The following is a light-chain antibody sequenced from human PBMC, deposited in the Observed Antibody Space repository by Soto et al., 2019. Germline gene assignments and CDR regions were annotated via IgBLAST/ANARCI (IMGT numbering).Light chain of an antibody. CDR1: QSVSSN. CDR2: GAS. Sequence: EIVMTQSPATLSVSPGERATLSCRASQSVSSNLAWYQQKPGQAPRLLIYGASTRATGIPARFSGSGSGTEFTLTISSLQSEDFAVYYRQQYNNWPLTFGPGTKVEIK. V-gene: IGKV3-15*01. CDR3: QQYNNWPLT. J-gene: IGKJ1*01.